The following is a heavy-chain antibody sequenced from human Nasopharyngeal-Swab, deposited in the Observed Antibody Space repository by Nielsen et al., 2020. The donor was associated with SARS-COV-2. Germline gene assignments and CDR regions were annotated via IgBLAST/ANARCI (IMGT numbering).Heavy chain of an antibody. D-gene: IGHD5-24*01. J-gene: IGHJ6*02. CDR1: GWSFNGFY. CDR3: ARAGRVGDAYTGLDV. CDR2: INHNERT. Sequence: SETLSLTCSVSGWSFNGFYWNWIRQPPGKGLEWIGEINHNERTTYNPSRKSRLNMSVDTSTNQVSLKLISLTATDTAVYYCARAGRVGDAYTGLDVWGQGTTVTVSS. V-gene: IGHV4-34*01.